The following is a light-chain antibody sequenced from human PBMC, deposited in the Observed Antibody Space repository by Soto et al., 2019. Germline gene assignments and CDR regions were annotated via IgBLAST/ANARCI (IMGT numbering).Light chain of an antibody. CDR1: SSDVGGYNY. J-gene: IGLJ1*01. V-gene: IGLV2-14*03. CDR2: DVS. CDR3: SSYTSSRTYV. Sequence: QSALTQPASVSGSPGQSITISCTGTSSDVGGYNYVSWYQQHPGKAPKLMIYDVSYRPSGVSNRFSGSKSGNTASLTISGLQAEDEADYYCSSYTSSRTYVFGTGTKLTV.